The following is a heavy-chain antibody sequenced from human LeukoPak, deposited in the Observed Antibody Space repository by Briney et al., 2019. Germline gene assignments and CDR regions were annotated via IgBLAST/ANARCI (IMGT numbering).Heavy chain of an antibody. D-gene: IGHD3-22*01. CDR2: ISYDGSNK. V-gene: IGHV3-30*03. CDR3: AREAQWLLRAGSYYFDY. Sequence: PGSSLRLSCAATGFTFSSFSMHWVRQAPGKGLEWVAVISYDGSNKYYVDSVKGRFTISRDNSENTVYLQVNSLRAEDTAVYYCAREAQWLLRAGSYYFDYWGQGTLVTVSS. J-gene: IGHJ4*02. CDR1: GFTFSSFS.